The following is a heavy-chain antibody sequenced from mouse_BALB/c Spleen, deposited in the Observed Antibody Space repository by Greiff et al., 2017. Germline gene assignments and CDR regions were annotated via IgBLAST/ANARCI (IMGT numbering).Heavy chain of an antibody. CDR2: IDPSDSET. Sequence: QVQLKESGPQLVRPGASVKISCKASGYSFTSYWMHWVKQRPGQGLEWIGMIDPSDSETRLNQKFKDKATLTVDKSSSTAYMQLSSPTSEDSAVYYCARDYYGYGAYWGQGTLVTVSA. V-gene: IGHV1S126*01. J-gene: IGHJ3*01. CDR1: GYSFTSYW. CDR3: ARDYYGYGAY. D-gene: IGHD1-2*01.